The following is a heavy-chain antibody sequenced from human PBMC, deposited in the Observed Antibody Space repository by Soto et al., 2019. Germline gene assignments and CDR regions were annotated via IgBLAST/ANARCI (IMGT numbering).Heavy chain of an antibody. Sequence: EVQLVESGGGLVKPGGSLRLSCAASGFTFSSYSMNWVRQAPGKGLKWVSSISSSSSYIYYADSVKGRFTISRDNAKNSLYLQMNSLRAEDTAVYYCARVLVSSGGDDYWGQGTLVTVSS. V-gene: IGHV3-21*01. D-gene: IGHD6-25*01. J-gene: IGHJ4*02. CDR1: GFTFSSYS. CDR3: ARVLVSSGGDDY. CDR2: ISSSSSYI.